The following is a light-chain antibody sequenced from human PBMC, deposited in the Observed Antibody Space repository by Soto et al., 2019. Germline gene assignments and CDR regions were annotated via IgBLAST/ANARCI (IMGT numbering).Light chain of an antibody. Sequence: QSALTQPASVSGSPGQSITISCTGTSSDVGGYNYVSWYQQHPGKDPKLMIYDVSNRPSGVSNRFSGSTSGNTASLTISGLQAEDEADYYCSSYTSSSTLLYVFGTGTKVTVL. V-gene: IGLV2-14*01. J-gene: IGLJ1*01. CDR3: SSYTSSSTLLYV. CDR1: SSDVGGYNY. CDR2: DVS.